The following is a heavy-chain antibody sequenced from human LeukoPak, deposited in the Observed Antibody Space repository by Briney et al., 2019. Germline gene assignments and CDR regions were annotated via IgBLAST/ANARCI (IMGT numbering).Heavy chain of an antibody. CDR2: INPGDSEI. Sequence: GESLKISCKGSGYSFTNSWIGRVRQMPGKGLELMGIINPGDSEIRYSPSFQGQVTISVDKSINTAYLQWSSLKASDTAMYYCSRQGCTTTSCHTIDSWGQGTLVSVSS. CDR1: GYSFTNSW. D-gene: IGHD2-2*02. J-gene: IGHJ4*02. CDR3: SRQGCTTTSCHTIDS. V-gene: IGHV5-51*01.